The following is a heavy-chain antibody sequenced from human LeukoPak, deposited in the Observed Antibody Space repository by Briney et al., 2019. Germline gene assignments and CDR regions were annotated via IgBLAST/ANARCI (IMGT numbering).Heavy chain of an antibody. V-gene: IGHV3-7*01. CDR3: KSGGAAPGSFDY. CDR1: GFTFTTYW. J-gene: IGHJ4*01. D-gene: IGHD1-26*01. CDR2: IKHDGSEQ. Sequence: GGSLRLSCAASGFTFTTYWMSWMRQAPGKGLQWVANIKHDGSEQYYVDSVKGRFTISRDNAKNSLFLQMNSRGVEDTAVYYCKSGGAAPGSFDYWGHGALVTVSS.